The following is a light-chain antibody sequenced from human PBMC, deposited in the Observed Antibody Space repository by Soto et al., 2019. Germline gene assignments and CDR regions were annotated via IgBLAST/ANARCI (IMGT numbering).Light chain of an antibody. J-gene: IGKJ1*01. CDR3: QQYNAYPWT. CDR1: QSVTSNS. Sequence: EIIMTQSPGTLSLSLGERATLSCRASQSVTSNSLSWYQQKPGQAPRLLIYGASIRATGIPDRFSGSGSGTDFTLTISRLEPEDFATYYCQQYNAYPWTFGQGTKVDI. CDR2: GAS. V-gene: IGKV3-20*01.